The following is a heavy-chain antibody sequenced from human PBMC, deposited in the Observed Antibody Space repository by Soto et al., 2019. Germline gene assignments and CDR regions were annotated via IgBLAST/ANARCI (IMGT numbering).Heavy chain of an antibody. CDR3: ARIFDFWSGYYFSY. CDR2: IFWDDDK. D-gene: IGHD3-3*01. CDR1: GFSLSTSGVA. J-gene: IGHJ4*02. V-gene: IGHV2-5*05. Sequence: SGPTLVNPTPTLTLTCTFSGFSLSTSGVAVGSIRQAPRKAPEWLAFIFWDDDKRYGPSLENRLTITKDTSKNQVVLTMTNMDPVDTATYYCARIFDFWSGYYFSYWGRGTLVTVSS.